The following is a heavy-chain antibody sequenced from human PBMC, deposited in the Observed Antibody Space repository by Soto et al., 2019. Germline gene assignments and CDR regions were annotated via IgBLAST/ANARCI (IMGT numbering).Heavy chain of an antibody. Sequence: EVQLVESGGGLVQPGGSLRLSCAASKFTFTSYWMHWVRQAPGKGLMWVSRINPDGSRTTYPDSVKGRFTISRDNAKNTVFLPMNSLRVEDTAVYYCARVASGSYDWIDPWGQGSLVTVSS. V-gene: IGHV3-74*01. J-gene: IGHJ5*02. CDR1: KFTFTSYW. CDR3: ARVASGSYDWIDP. CDR2: INPDGSRT. D-gene: IGHD1-26*01.